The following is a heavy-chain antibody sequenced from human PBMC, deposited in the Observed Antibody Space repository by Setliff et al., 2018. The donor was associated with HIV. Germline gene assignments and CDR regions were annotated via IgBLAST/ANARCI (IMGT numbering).Heavy chain of an antibody. J-gene: IGHJ6*02. Sequence: SVQVSCKASGGTFSSYAISWVRQAPGQGLEWMGGIIPIFGTANYAQKFQGRVTITTDESTSTAYMELSSLRSEDTAVYYCASTSSPPDILTGYWGWYGMDVWGQGTTVTVSS. CDR3: ASTSSPPDILTGYWGWYGMDV. CDR1: GGTFSSYA. V-gene: IGHV1-69*05. D-gene: IGHD3-9*01. CDR2: IIPIFGTA.